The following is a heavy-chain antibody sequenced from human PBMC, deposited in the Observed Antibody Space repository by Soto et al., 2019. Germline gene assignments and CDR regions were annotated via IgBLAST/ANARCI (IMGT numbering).Heavy chain of an antibody. D-gene: IGHD3-3*01. Sequence: PGGSMRLSCVASGFTFENYAMSWVRQAPGKGLEWVSAISGSAGTTYYSDSVKGRFTISRDNSKNTVYLQMTDLRVEDAAEYFCAKDSWAIFGVPAGEYYAMDVWGQGTTVTVSS. CDR3: AKDSWAIFGVPAGEYYAMDV. J-gene: IGHJ6*02. V-gene: IGHV3-23*01. CDR2: ISGSAGTT. CDR1: GFTFENYA.